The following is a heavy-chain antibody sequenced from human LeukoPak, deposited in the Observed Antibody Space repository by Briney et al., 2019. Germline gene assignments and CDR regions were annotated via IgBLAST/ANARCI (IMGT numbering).Heavy chain of an antibody. CDR3: AKPPGIAAAGTV. Sequence: GGSLRLSCAVSGFTFSNFAMSWVRQAPGKGLEWVSTISGGGTAYYADSVKGRFTISRDNSKNTLYLQMNSLRAEDTAVYYCAKPPGIAAAGTVGGQGTLVTVSS. V-gene: IGHV3-23*01. D-gene: IGHD6-13*01. CDR1: GFTFSNFA. J-gene: IGHJ4*02. CDR2: ISGGGTA.